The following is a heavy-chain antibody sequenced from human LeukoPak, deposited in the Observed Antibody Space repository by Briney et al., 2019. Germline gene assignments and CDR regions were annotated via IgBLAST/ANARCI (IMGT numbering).Heavy chain of an antibody. CDR1: GGTFSSYA. J-gene: IGHJ5*02. V-gene: IGHV1-69*05. D-gene: IGHD1-7*01. CDR2: IIPIFGTA. CDR3: ARGVTGTTPLTDWFDP. Sequence: GSSVKVSCKASGGTFSSYAISWVRQAPGQGLEWMGGIIPIFGTANYAQKFQGRVTITTDESTSTAYMELSSLRSEDTAVYYCARGVTGTTPLTDWFDPWGQGTLVTVSS.